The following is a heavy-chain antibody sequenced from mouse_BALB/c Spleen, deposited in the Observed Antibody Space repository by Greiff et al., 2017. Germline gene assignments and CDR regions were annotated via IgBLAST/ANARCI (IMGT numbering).Heavy chain of an antibody. D-gene: IGHD2-10*02. J-gene: IGHJ4*01. CDR2: IDPENGNT. Sequence: EVQLQQSGAELVRPGALVKLSCKASGFNIKDYYMHWVKQRPEQGLEWIGWIDPENGNTIYDPKFQGKASITADTSSNTAYLQLSSLTSEDTAVYYCARKEYGNLYAMDYWGQGTSVTVSS. CDR3: ARKEYGNLYAMDY. V-gene: IGHV14-1*02. CDR1: GFNIKDYY.